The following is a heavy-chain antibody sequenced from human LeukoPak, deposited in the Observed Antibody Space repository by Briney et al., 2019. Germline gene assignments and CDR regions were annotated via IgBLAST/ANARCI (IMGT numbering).Heavy chain of an antibody. V-gene: IGHV3-66*01. CDR1: GFTVSINY. CDR2: LYTGGTT. Sequence: PGGSLRLSCAASGFTVSINYMSCVRQAPGKGLEWVSVLYTGGTTYYADSVKGRFTISRDNSKNTVYLDMNSLRAEDTAVYYCARAVDIVATTPFDLWGQGTMVSVSS. D-gene: IGHD5-12*01. J-gene: IGHJ3*01. CDR3: ARAVDIVATTPFDL.